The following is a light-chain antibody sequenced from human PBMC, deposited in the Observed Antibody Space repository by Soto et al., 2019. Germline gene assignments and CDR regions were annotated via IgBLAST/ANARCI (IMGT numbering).Light chain of an antibody. Sequence: EILLTQSPGTLSLSPGERATLSCRAAQSVGTRLAWYQHKTGQAPRLLISGASSRATGIPDRFTGSGSETSFTLTISRLEPEDFALYYCQHYQSGHPITFGQGTRLEI. CDR1: QSVGTR. J-gene: IGKJ5*01. CDR3: QHYQSGHPIT. V-gene: IGKV3-20*01. CDR2: GAS.